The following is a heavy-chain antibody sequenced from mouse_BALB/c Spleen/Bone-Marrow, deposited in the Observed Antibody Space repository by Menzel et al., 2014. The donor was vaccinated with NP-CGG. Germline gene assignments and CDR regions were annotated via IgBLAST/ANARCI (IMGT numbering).Heavy chain of an antibody. CDR3: ARGYYYGSSHYWYFEV. V-gene: IGHV5-17*02. D-gene: IGHD1-1*01. Sequence: EVMLVESGGGLVQPGGSRKLSCVASGFTFSSFGMHWVRQAPEKGLEWVAYISSGSSSTYYADTLKGRFTISRDNPKNTLFQEMTSLMYEDTAMYYCARGYYYGSSHYWYFEVWGAGTTVTGSS. CDR1: GFTFSSFG. CDR2: ISSGSSST. J-gene: IGHJ1*01.